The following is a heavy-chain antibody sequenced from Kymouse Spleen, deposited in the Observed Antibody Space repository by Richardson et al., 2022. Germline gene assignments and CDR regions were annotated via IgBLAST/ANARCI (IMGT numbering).Heavy chain of an antibody. CDR2: IYYSGST. J-gene: IGHJ6*02. CDR3: ARDLYDFWSPRGYYYYYGMDV. V-gene: IGHV4-31*03. Sequence: QVQLQESGPGLVKPSQTLSLTCTVSGGSISSGGYYWSWIRQHPGKGLEWIGYIYYSGSTYYNPSLKSRVTISVDTSKNQFSLKLSSVTAADTAVYYCARDLYDFWSPRGYYYYYGMDVWGQGTTVTVSS. CDR1: GGSISSGGYY. D-gene: IGHD3-3*01.